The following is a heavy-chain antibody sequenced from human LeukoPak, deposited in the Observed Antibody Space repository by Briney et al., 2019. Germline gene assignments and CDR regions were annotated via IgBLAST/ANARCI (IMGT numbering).Heavy chain of an antibody. V-gene: IGHV1-69*04. CDR2: IIPILGIA. Sequence: ASVKVSCKASGGTFSSYAISWVRQAPGQGLEWMGRIIPILGIANYAQKFQGRVTITADKSMSTAYMELSSLRSEDTAVYYCARESGSGSYWSDYWGQGTLVTVSS. J-gene: IGHJ4*02. D-gene: IGHD3-10*01. CDR1: GGTFSSYA. CDR3: ARESGSGSYWSDY.